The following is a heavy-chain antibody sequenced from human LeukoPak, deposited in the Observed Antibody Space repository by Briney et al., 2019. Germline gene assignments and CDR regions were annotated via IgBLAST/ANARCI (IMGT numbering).Heavy chain of an antibody. CDR3: AREGEDYYYGMDV. CDR1: GGSISSYY. Sequence: SETLSLTCTVSGGSISSYYWSWIQQPPGKGLEWIGYIYYSGSTNYNPSPKSRVTISVDTSKNQFSLKLSSVTAADTAVYYCAREGEDYYYGMDVWGQGTTVTVSS. J-gene: IGHJ6*02. V-gene: IGHV4-59*01. CDR2: IYYSGST.